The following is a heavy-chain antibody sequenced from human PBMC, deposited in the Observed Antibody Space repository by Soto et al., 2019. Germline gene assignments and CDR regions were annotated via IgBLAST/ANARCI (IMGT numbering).Heavy chain of an antibody. CDR2: IYTGGST. Sequence: EVQLVESGGGVVQPGGSLRLSCAASGFIVSSKYMSWVRQAPGKGLEWVSVIYTGGSTYYADSVKGRFTISRDNAKNTLYLQMNSLRAEDRAVYYCVRDPWDYWGQGTLVTVAS. CDR1: GFIVSSKY. CDR3: VRDPWDY. J-gene: IGHJ4*02. V-gene: IGHV3-66*01.